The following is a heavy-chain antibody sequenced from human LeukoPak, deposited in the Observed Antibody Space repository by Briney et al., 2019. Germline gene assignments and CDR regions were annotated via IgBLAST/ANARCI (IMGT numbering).Heavy chain of an antibody. D-gene: IGHD6-6*01. J-gene: IGHJ4*02. V-gene: IGHV1-18*01. CDR2: RSIYNGNT. CDR3: ARGGPFPSGSSSREYYLDY. Sequence: ASVKVSCKASGYDFINYGISWVRQAPGQGLEWMGWRSIYNGNTDYKLQGRVTMTTDTSTSTAYMKVRSLRSDDTAVYYCARGGPFPSGSSSREYYLDYWGQGTLVTVSS. CDR1: GYDFINYG.